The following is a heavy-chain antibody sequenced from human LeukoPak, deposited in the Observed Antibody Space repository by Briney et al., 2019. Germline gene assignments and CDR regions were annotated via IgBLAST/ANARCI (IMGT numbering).Heavy chain of an antibody. J-gene: IGHJ4*02. CDR1: GGSISSXSYY. D-gene: IGHD1-26*01. V-gene: IGHV4-39*01. Sequence: SEXXXXXXTXXGGSISSXSYYWGWIRQPPGKGLEWIGRIYYSGSTYYNPALKSRITICVETTKNRCSMKLRYVTAADTAVYYCARVQRWELLSAAYHFDYWGQGTLVTVSS. CDR2: IYYSGST. CDR3: ARVQRWELLSAAYHFDY.